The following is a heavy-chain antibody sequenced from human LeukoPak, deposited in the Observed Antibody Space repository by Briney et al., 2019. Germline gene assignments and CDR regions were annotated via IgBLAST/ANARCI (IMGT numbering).Heavy chain of an antibody. J-gene: IGHJ6*02. CDR3: ARVGLRYCSSTSCARSSYYYGMDV. V-gene: IGHV3-9*01. CDR2: ISWNSGSI. Sequence: PGRSLRLSCAASGFTFDDYAMHWVRQAPGKGLEWVSGISWNSGSIGYADSVKGRFTISRDNAKNSLYLQMNSLRAEDTAVYYCARVGLRYCSSTSCARSSYYYGMDVWGQGTTVTVSS. CDR1: GFTFDDYA. D-gene: IGHD2-2*01.